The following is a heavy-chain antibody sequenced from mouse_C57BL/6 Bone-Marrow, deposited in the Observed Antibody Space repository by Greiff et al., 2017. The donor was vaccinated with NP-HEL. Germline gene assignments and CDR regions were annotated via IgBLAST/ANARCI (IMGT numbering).Heavy chain of an antibody. CDR3: TRYGRWLLSYAMDY. J-gene: IGHJ4*01. Sequence: QVQLKQPGAELVKPGASVKLSCKASGYTFTSYWMHWVKQRPGQGLEWIGMIHPNSGSTNYNEKFKSKATLTVDKSSSTAYMQLSSLTSEDSAVYYCTRYGRWLLSYAMDYWGQGTSVTVSS. V-gene: IGHV1-64*01. CDR2: IHPNSGST. CDR1: GYTFTSYW. D-gene: IGHD2-3*01.